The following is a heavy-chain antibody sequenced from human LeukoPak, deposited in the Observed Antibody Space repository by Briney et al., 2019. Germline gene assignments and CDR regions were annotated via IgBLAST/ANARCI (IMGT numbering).Heavy chain of an antibody. Sequence: PGRSLRLSCAASGFTFSSYGMHWVRQAPGKGLEWVAVISYDGSNKYYADSVKGRFTISRDNSKNTLYLQMNSLRAEDTAVYYCAKGDQLWLGAYYYYYRMDVWGQGTTVNVSS. V-gene: IGHV3-30*18. CDR3: AKGDQLWLGAYYYYYRMDV. D-gene: IGHD5-18*01. J-gene: IGHJ6*02. CDR2: ISYDGSNK. CDR1: GFTFSSYG.